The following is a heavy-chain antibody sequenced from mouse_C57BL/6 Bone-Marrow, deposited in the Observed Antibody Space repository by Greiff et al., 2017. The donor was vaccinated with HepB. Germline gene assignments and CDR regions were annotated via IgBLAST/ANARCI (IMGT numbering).Heavy chain of an antibody. CDR3: ARGLRPSGFAY. CDR2: ISSGNSTI. CDR1: GFTFSDYG. V-gene: IGHV5-17*01. D-gene: IGHD2-4*01. Sequence: EVQLVESGGGLVKPGGSLKLSCAASGFTFSDYGMHWVRQAPEKGLEWVAYISSGNSTIDYADTVKGRFTISRDNAKSTLFLQMTSLRSEDTAMYYGARGLRPSGFAYWGQGTLVTVSA. J-gene: IGHJ3*01.